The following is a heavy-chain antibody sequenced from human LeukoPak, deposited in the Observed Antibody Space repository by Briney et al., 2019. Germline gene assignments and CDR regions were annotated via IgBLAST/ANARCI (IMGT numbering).Heavy chain of an antibody. CDR2: ISSSSSYI. CDR1: GFTFSSYS. D-gene: IGHD5-12*01. J-gene: IGHJ4*02. V-gene: IGHV3-21*01. Sequence: GGSLRLSCAASGFTFSSYSMNWVRQAPGKGLEWVSSISSSSSYIYYADSVKGRFTISRDNAKNSLYLQMNSLRAEDTAVYYCASVDGGYDSADIDYWGQGTLVTVSS. CDR3: ASVDGGYDSADIDY.